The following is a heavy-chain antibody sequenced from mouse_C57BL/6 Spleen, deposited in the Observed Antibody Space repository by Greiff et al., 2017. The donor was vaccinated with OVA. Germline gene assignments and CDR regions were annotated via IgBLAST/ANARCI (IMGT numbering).Heavy chain of an antibody. CDR1: GFNIKDYY. D-gene: IGHD2-3*01. V-gene: IGHV14-2*01. J-gene: IGHJ3*01. CDR2: IDPEDGET. Sequence: VQLKQSGAELVKPGASVKLSCTASGFNIKDYYMHWVKQRTEQGLEWIGRIDPEDGETKSAPKFQGKATITANTSSNTAYLQLSSLTSEDTAVYYCARSDDGYYVGFAYWGQGTLVTVSA. CDR3: ARSDDGYYVGFAY.